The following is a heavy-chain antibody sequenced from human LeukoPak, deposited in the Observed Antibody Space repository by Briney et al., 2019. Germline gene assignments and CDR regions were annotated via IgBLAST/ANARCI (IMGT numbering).Heavy chain of an antibody. CDR2: IYHSGST. D-gene: IGHD5-18*01. CDR3: ASTAALDGYSYGYAFDY. CDR1: GYSISSGYY. J-gene: IGHJ4*02. V-gene: IGHV4-38-2*01. Sequence: PSETLSLTCAVSGYSISSGYYWGWIRQPPGKGLERIGSIYHSGSTYYNPSLKSRVTISVDTSKNQFSLKLSSVTAADTAVYYCASTAALDGYSYGYAFDYWGQGTLVTVSS.